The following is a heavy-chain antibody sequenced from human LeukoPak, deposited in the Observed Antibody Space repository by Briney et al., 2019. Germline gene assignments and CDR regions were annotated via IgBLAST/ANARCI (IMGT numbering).Heavy chain of an antibody. CDR3: ARAARSRYYDIT. Sequence: GASVTVSFKASGYTFTSYDINWVRQAPAQGLEWMGWMNPNSGNTGYAQKFQGRVTMTRNTSISTAYMELSSLRSEDTAVYYCARAARSRYYDITWGQGTLVTVSS. V-gene: IGHV1-8*01. CDR1: GYTFTSYD. J-gene: IGHJ4*02. D-gene: IGHD3-9*01. CDR2: MNPNSGNT.